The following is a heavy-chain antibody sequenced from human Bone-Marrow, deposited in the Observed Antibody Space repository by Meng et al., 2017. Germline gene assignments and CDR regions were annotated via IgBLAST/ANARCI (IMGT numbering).Heavy chain of an antibody. V-gene: IGHV3-33*08. D-gene: IGHD3-22*01. J-gene: IGHJ4*02. Sequence: LSLTCAVSGGSISSSNWWSWVRQAPGKGLEWVAVIWYDGSNKYYADSVKGRFTISRDNSKNTLYLQMNSLRAEDTAVYYCARAPYDSSGYSIDDYFDYWGQGTLVTVSS. CDR1: GGSISSSNW. CDR3: ARAPYDSSGYSIDDYFDY. CDR2: IWYDGSNK.